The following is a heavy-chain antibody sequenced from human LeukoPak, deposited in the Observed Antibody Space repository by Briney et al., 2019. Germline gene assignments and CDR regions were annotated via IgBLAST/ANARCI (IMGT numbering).Heavy chain of an antibody. CDR1: GFTFSKYG. J-gene: IGHJ3*02. CDR3: ASAAGAFDM. CDR2: IWSDGSHK. V-gene: IGHV3-33*01. D-gene: IGHD6-13*01. Sequence: GRSLRLSCAASGFTFSKYGIHWIRQAPGKGLEWVAVIWSDGSHKYYADSMKGRFTISRDNSNNMGYLQMNSLRVEDTAVYYCASAAGAFDMWGQGALVTVSS.